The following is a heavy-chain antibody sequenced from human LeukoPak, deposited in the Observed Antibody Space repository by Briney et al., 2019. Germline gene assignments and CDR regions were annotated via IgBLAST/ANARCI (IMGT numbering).Heavy chain of an antibody. Sequence: PSETLSLTCTVSGGSISSSSYYWGWIRQPPGKGLEWIGSIYYSGSTYYNPSLKSRVTISVDTSKNQFSLKLSSVTAADTAVYYCARVRLLWFGELLYAFDYWGQGTLVTVSS. CDR1: GGSISSSSYY. CDR2: IYYSGST. J-gene: IGHJ4*02. V-gene: IGHV4-39*07. CDR3: ARVRLLWFGELLYAFDY. D-gene: IGHD3-10*01.